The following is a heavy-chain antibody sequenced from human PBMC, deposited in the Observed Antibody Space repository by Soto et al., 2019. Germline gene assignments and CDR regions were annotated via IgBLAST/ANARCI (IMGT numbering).Heavy chain of an antibody. J-gene: IGHJ4*02. CDR3: ARVHEQYYYDSSGPFDY. Sequence: ASVKVSFKASGYTFTGYYMHWLRQAPGQGLEWMGWINPNSGGTNYAQKFQGRVTMTRDTSISTAYMELSRLRSDDTAVYYCARVHEQYYYDSSGPFDYWGQGTLVTVSS. CDR2: INPNSGGT. CDR1: GYTFTGYY. V-gene: IGHV1-2*02. D-gene: IGHD3-22*01.